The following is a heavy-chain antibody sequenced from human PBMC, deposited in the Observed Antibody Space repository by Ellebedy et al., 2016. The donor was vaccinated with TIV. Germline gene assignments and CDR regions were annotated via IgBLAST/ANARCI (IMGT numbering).Heavy chain of an antibody. J-gene: IGHJ4*02. D-gene: IGHD5-12*01. CDR3: ARDQGGGYFNFGY. CDR1: GLTFSSFW. CDR2: IKQDGSVT. Sequence: GGSLRLXXADSGLTFSSFWMAWVRHAPGKGLEWLANIKQDGSVTNYVDSVKGRFTISRDNAKNSLYLQMNSLRAEDTAVYYCARDQGGGYFNFGYWGQGTLVTVSS. V-gene: IGHV3-7*01.